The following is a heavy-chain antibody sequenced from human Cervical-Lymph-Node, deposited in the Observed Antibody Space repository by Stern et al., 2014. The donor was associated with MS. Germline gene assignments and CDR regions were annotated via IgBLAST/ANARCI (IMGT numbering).Heavy chain of an antibody. CDR1: GGSISSGSFS. CDR2: IFASGST. D-gene: IGHD2/OR15-2a*01. J-gene: IGHJ4*02. Sequence: QVQLVESGPGLVKPSQTLSLTCTVSGGSISSGSFSWSWIRQPAGKGLEWIGRIFASGSTNYNPSLKSRVTMSIDTSNNQFSLKLICVTAADTAVYYCARTFVTSYFWGQGTLVTVSS. V-gene: IGHV4-61*02. CDR3: ARTFVTSYF.